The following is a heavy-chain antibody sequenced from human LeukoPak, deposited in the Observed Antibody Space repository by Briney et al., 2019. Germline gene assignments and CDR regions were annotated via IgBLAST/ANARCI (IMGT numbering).Heavy chain of an antibody. V-gene: IGHV1-69*13. D-gene: IGHD3-3*01. J-gene: IGHJ4*02. CDR3: ARPGRGADSFWRGYSYYFDY. CDR1: GGTFSSYA. Sequence: SVKVSCKASGGTFSSYAISWVRQAPGQGLEWMGGIIPIFGTANYAQKFQGRVTITADESTSTAYMELSSLRSEDTAVYYCARPGRGADSFWRGYSYYFDYWGQGTLVTVSS. CDR2: IIPIFGTA.